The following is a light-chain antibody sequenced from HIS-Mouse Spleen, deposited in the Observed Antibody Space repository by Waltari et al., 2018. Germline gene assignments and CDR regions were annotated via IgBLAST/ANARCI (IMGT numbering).Light chain of an antibody. V-gene: IGLV3-10*01. CDR1: ALPKKY. J-gene: IGLJ2*01. Sequence: SYELTQPPSVSVSPGQTARITCSGAALPKKYDSWYQQKSGQAPVLVIYEDSKRPSGIPERFSGSSSGTMATLTISGAQVEDEADYYCYSTDSSGNHRVFGGGTKLTVL. CDR3: YSTDSSGNHRV. CDR2: EDS.